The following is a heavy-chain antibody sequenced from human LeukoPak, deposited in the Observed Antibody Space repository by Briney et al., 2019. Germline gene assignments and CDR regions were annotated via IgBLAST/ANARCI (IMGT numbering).Heavy chain of an antibody. J-gene: IGHJ4*02. CDR1: GGSISSYY. Sequence: SETLSLTCTVSGGSISSYYWSWIRQPPGKGLEWIGYIYYSGSTNYNPSLKSRVTISVDTSKNQFSLKLSSVTAADTAVYYCARYMGATVSFDYWGQGTLVTVSS. CDR3: ARYMGATVSFDY. CDR2: IYYSGST. V-gene: IGHV4-59*08. D-gene: IGHD1-26*01.